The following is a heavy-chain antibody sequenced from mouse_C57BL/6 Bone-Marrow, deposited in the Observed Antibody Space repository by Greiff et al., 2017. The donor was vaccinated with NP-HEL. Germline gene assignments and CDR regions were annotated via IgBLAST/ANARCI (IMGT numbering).Heavy chain of an antibody. Sequence: VQLQQPGAELVMPGASVKLSCKASGYTFTSYWMHWVKQRPGQGLEWIGAIDPSDSYTNYNQKFKGKSTLTVDKSSSTAYMQLSSLTSEDSAVYYCARGTTGFAYWGQGTLVTVSA. V-gene: IGHV1-69*01. CDR1: GYTFTSYW. D-gene: IGHD1-1*01. CDR3: ARGTTGFAY. CDR2: IDPSDSYT. J-gene: IGHJ3*01.